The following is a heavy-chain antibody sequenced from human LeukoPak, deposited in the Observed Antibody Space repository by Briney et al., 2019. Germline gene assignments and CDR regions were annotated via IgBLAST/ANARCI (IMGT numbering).Heavy chain of an antibody. J-gene: IGHJ5*02. V-gene: IGHV4-31*03. CDR2: IYYSGST. CDR3: ASTSSGGSHWWFDP. Sequence: PSETLSLTCTVSGGSISSGGYYWSWIRQHPGEGLEWIGYIYYSGSTYYNPSLKSRVTISVDTSKNQFSLKLSSVTAADTAVYYCASTSSGGSHWWFDPWGQGTLVTVSS. D-gene: IGHD2-15*01. CDR1: GGSISSGGYY.